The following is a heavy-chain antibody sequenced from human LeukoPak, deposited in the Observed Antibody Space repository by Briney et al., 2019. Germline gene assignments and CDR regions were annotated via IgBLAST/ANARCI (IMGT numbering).Heavy chain of an antibody. J-gene: IGHJ5*01. CDR2: ISTSGSP. CDR3: ARRPLSTKGFDS. V-gene: IGHV4-61*02. D-gene: IGHD2/OR15-2a*01. CDR1: GASISSGSYY. Sequence: PSQTLSLTCTVSGASISSGSYYWIWLRQAAEKGLEWIGRISTSGSPHYNPSLKSRVTMSVDTSNNQFSLKLTSVTAADPGVYYCARRPLSTKGFDSWGQGTLVTVSS.